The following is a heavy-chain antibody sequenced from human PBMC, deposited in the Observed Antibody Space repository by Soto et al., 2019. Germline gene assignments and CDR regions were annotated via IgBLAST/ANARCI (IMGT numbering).Heavy chain of an antibody. V-gene: IGHV4-31*03. CDR3: ARTGSRLIGN. Sequence: SETLSLTCTVSGGSISSGGFYWSWIRQHPGKGLEWIGYIYYSGSTYYNPSLKSRVTISVDTSKNQFSLKLSSVTAADTAVYYCARTGSRLIGNWGKGTPVTVSS. CDR2: IYYSGST. CDR1: GGSISSGGFY. D-gene: IGHD6-13*01. J-gene: IGHJ4*02.